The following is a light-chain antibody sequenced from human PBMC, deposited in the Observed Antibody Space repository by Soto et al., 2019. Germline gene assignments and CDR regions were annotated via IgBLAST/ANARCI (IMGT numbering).Light chain of an antibody. Sequence: QSVLTRPPSVSGAPGQRVTISCTGSSSNIGAGYDVHWYQQLPGAAPKLLISGNTNRPSGVPDRFSGSKSGTSASLAITGLQAEDEADYYCQSYDSSLSAVFGTGTKVTVL. V-gene: IGLV1-40*01. CDR2: GNT. CDR3: QSYDSSLSAV. CDR1: SSNIGAGYD. J-gene: IGLJ1*01.